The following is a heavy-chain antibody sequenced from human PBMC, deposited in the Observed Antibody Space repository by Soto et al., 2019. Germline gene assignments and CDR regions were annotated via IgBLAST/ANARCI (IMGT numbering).Heavy chain of an antibody. CDR1: GFTFSSYG. J-gene: IGHJ4*02. V-gene: IGHV3-30*18. CDR2: ISYDGSNK. CDR3: AKDFQVGYGMSPSYFDY. Sequence: GGSLRLSCAASGFTFSSYGMHWVRQAPGKGLEWVAVISYDGSNKYYADSVKGRFTISRDNSKNTLYLQMNSLRAEDTAVYYCAKDFQVGYGMSPSYFDYWGQGTLVTVSS. D-gene: IGHD4-17*01.